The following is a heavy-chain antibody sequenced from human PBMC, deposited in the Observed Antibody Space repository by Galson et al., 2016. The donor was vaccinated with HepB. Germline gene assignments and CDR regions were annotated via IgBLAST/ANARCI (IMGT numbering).Heavy chain of an antibody. D-gene: IGHD3-10*02. CDR1: GFTFSNYA. V-gene: IGHV3-23*01. J-gene: IGHJ6*02. Sequence: SLRLSCAASGFTFSNYAMTWVRQAPGRGLEWISTINNNYDSTYYADSVQGRFTISRDKSKNTLFLQMNSLRAEDTAVYYCAKDWSTTTCVQGCLDVWGQGTTVTVSS. CDR2: INNNYDST. CDR3: AKDWSTTTCVQGCLDV.